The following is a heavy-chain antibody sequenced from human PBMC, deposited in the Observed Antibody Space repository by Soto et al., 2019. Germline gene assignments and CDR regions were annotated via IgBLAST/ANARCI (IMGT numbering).Heavy chain of an antibody. CDR1: GGSFSGYY. CDR3: ASGRVQQLVRRFDP. J-gene: IGHJ5*02. CDR2: INHSGST. Sequence: SETLSLTCAVYGGSFSGYYWRCIRQPPGKGLEWIGEINHSGSTNYNPSLKSRVTISVDTSKNQFSLKLSSVTAADTAVYYCASGRVQQLVRRFDPWGQGTLVTVS. D-gene: IGHD6-13*01. V-gene: IGHV4-34*01.